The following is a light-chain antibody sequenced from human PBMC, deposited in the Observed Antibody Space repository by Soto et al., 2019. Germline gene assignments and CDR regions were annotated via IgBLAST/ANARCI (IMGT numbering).Light chain of an antibody. CDR1: QRVGGNY. Sequence: ELVLTQSPVTLSLSPGERATLSCRASQRVGGNYLAWYQQKRGQSPRLLIYDASSRATDIPDRFSGSGSGTDFTLTITSVEPEDFAVYYCQQYGSRTWTFGQGTKLEMK. J-gene: IGKJ1*01. CDR3: QQYGSRTWT. CDR2: DAS. V-gene: IGKV3-20*01.